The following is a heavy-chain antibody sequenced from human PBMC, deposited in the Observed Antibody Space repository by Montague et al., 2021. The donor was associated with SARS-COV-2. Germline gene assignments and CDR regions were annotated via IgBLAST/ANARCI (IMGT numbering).Heavy chain of an antibody. V-gene: IGHV4-59*01. D-gene: IGHD3-10*01. CDR2: IYYSGT. CDR3: AREFEGYFDL. CDR1: GASIGSYH. Sequence: SETLSLTCSVSGASIGSYHWSWIRQPPGKGLEYIGYIYYSGTNYNPSLKSRVTISVDTSNNQFSLKLSSVTAADTAVYYCAREFEGYFDLWGRGTLVMVSS. J-gene: IGHJ2*01.